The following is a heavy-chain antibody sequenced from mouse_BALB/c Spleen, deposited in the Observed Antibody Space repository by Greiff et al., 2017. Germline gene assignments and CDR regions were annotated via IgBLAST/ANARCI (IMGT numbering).Heavy chain of an antibody. Sequence: VQGVESGPGLVAPSQSLSITCTVSGFSLTGYGVNWVRRPPGKGLEWLGMIWGDGSTDYNSALKSRLSISKDNSKSQVFLKMNSLQTDDTARYYCARDYYGRRFDVWGAGTTVTVSS. V-gene: IGHV2-6-7*01. CDR3: ARDYYGRRFDV. CDR1: GFSLTGYG. J-gene: IGHJ1*01. D-gene: IGHD1-1*01. CDR2: IWGDGST.